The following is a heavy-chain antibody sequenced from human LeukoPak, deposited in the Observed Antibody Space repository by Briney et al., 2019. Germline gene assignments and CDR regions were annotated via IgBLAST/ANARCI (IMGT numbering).Heavy chain of an antibody. J-gene: IGHJ4*02. CDR2: IHYSGST. D-gene: IGHD3-16*01. Sequence: SETLSLTCTVSGGSISSYYWSWIRQPPGKGLEWIGYIHYSGSTNYNPSLKSRVTISVDTSKNQFSLKLSSVTAADTAVYYCARARLHRYFDYWGQGTLVTVSS. CDR3: ARARLHRYFDY. CDR1: GGSISSYY. V-gene: IGHV4-59*01.